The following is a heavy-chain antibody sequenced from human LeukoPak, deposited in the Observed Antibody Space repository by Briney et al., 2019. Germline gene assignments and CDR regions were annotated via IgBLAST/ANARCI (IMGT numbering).Heavy chain of an antibody. CDR1: RFTSTDYG. V-gene: IGHV3-7*01. Sequence: GGALRLSCAAPRFTSTDYGLYWGREGPGEGGERVSNIKEVGSDTYYAESVRGGFSISTDNTTNTLYLQMNRLRAEDTAVYYWAREGPKTMVRGVIGWFDPWGQGTLVTVSS. J-gene: IGHJ5*02. D-gene: IGHD3-10*01. CDR3: AREGPKTMVRGVIGWFDP. CDR2: IKEVGSDT.